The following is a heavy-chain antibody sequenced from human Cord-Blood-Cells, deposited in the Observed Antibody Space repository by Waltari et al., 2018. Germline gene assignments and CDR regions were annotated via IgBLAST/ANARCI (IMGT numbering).Heavy chain of an antibody. J-gene: IGHJ4*02. V-gene: IGHV1-2*02. Sequence: QVQLVQSGAEVKKPGASVKVSCKASGYTFTGYYMHWVRQAPGQGLEWMGWINPNSGGTNYAQKFQGRATMTRDTSISTAYMELSRLRSDDTAVYYCATDFPYSSARGSIDYWGQGTLVTVSS. CDR1: GYTFTGYY. D-gene: IGHD6-25*01. CDR3: ATDFPYSSARGSIDY. CDR2: INPNSGGT.